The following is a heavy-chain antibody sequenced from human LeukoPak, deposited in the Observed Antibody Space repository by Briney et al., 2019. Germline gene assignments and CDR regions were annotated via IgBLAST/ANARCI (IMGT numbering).Heavy chain of an antibody. Sequence: PGGSLRLSCAASGFTFSIYSMDWLRQAPGKGLEWVSSISSSGSYIYYADSLKGRFTISRDNAKNSLYLQMNSLTAEDTAVYYCAREDASSWDYWGQGILVTVSS. J-gene: IGHJ4*02. D-gene: IGHD6-13*01. CDR1: GFTFSIYS. V-gene: IGHV3-21*01. CDR2: ISSSGSYI. CDR3: AREDASSWDY.